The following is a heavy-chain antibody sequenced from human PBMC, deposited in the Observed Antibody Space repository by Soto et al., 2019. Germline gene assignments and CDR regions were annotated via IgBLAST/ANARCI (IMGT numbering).Heavy chain of an antibody. CDR3: ARATRVTYYYDSSGYYYGSFDY. Sequence: SVKVSCKASGGTFSSYAISWVRQAPGQGLEWMGGIIPIFGTANYAQKFQGRVTITADESTSTAYMELSSLRSEDTAVYYCARATRVTYYYDSSGYYYGSFDYWGQGTLVTV. V-gene: IGHV1-69*13. D-gene: IGHD3-22*01. J-gene: IGHJ4*02. CDR1: GGTFSSYA. CDR2: IIPIFGTA.